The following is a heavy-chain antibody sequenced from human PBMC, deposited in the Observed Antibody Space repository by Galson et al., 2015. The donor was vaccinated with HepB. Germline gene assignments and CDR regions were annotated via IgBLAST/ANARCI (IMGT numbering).Heavy chain of an antibody. CDR1: GESVSTYY. D-gene: IGHD4-17*01. Sequence: LSLTCAVSGESVSTYYWTWIRQPPGKGLEWIGGISHSGGTKYNPSLKGRVTISLDTSKNQFSLNVISVAAADTAVYYCAREDYALFDWGQGALVTVSS. CDR3: AREDYALFD. V-gene: IGHV4-34*01. J-gene: IGHJ4*02. CDR2: ISHSGGT.